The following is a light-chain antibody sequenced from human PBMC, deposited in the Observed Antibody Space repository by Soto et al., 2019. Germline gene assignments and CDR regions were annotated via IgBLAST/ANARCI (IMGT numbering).Light chain of an antibody. CDR2: KTS. Sequence: DIQMTQSPSSVSASIGDTVTITCRASQDISIWLAWYQQKAGKAPKLLIFKTSSLETGVPSRFSGSGSGTEFTLTISSLQPEDFATYYCLQYDSLSYTFGQGTKLEIK. CDR3: LQYDSLSYT. J-gene: IGKJ2*01. CDR1: QDISIW. V-gene: IGKV1-5*03.